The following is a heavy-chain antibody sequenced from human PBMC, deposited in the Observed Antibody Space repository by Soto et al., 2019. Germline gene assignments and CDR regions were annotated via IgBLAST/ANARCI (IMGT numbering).Heavy chain of an antibody. V-gene: IGHV6-1*01. Sequence: SQTLSLTCAISGDSVSSNSAAWNWIRQSPSRGLEWLGRTYYRSKWYNDYAISVKSRITINPDTSKNQFSLKLSSVTAADTAVYYCARDLSAAYYYDSSPETGAFDIWGQGTMVTVSS. CDR1: GDSVSSNSAA. CDR3: ARDLSAAYYYDSSPETGAFDI. CDR2: TYYRSKWYN. J-gene: IGHJ3*02. D-gene: IGHD3-22*01.